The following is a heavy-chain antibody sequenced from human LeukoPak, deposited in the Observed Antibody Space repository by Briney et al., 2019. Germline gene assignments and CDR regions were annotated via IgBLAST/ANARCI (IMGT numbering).Heavy chain of an antibody. J-gene: IGHJ5*02. V-gene: IGHV4-39*07. CDR1: GVSISSSNSY. CDR3: ARVHSGRTQFDP. CDR2: IYYSGNT. D-gene: IGHD1-26*01. Sequence: SETLSLTCTVSGVSISSSNSYWGWIRQPPGKGLEWIGSIYYSGNTYYNASLKSQVSISIDTSKNQFSLKLSSVTAADTAVYYCARVHSGRTQFDPWGQGTLVTVSS.